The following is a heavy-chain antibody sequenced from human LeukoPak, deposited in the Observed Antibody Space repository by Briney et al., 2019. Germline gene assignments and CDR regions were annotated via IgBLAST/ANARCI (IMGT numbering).Heavy chain of an antibody. D-gene: IGHD2-8*01. Sequence: GGSLRLSCAASGFTVSSNYMSWVRQAPWKGLEWVSVIYSGGSTYYADSVKGRFTISRDNSKNTLYLQMNSLRAEDTAVYYCARSGAVYYYYYYGMDVWGQGTTVTVSS. CDR2: IYSGGST. V-gene: IGHV3-66*01. CDR3: ARSGAVYYYYYYGMDV. J-gene: IGHJ6*02. CDR1: GFTVSSNY.